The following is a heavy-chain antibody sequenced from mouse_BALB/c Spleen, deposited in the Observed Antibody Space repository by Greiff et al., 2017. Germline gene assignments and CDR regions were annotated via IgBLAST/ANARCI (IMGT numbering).Heavy chain of an antibody. CDR2: INPDSSTI. V-gene: IGHV4-1*02. J-gene: IGHJ3*01. CDR3: ARLGIYYYGSSYAWFAY. CDR1: GFDFSRYW. Sequence: EVKLVESGGGLVQPGGSLKLSCAASGFDFSRYWMSWVRQAPGKGLEWIGEINPDSSTINYTPSLKDKFIISRDNAKNTLYLQMSKVRSEDTALYYCARLGIYYYGSSYAWFAYWGQGTLVTVSA. D-gene: IGHD1-1*01.